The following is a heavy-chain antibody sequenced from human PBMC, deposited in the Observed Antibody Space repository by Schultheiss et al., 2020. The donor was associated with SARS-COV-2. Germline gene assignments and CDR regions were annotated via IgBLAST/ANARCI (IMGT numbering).Heavy chain of an antibody. J-gene: IGHJ6*02. CDR3: ARRAIFGVVPWDYYYYYGMDV. Sequence: GESLKISCKGSGYSFTSYWIGWVRQMPGKGLEWMGRIDPSDSYTNYSPSFQGHVTISADKSISTAYLQWSSLKASDTAMYYSARRAIFGVVPWDYYYYYGMDVWGQGTTVTVSS. CDR1: GYSFTSYW. D-gene: IGHD3-3*01. CDR2: IDPSDSYT. V-gene: IGHV5-10-1*01.